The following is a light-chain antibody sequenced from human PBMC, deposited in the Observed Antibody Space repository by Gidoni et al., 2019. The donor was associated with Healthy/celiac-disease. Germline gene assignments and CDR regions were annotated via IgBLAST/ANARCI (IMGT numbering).Light chain of an antibody. Sequence: ALTQPASVSGSPGQSITISCTGTSSDVGGYNYVSWYQQHPGKAPKLMMYEVSNRPSGVSNRFSGSKSGNTASLTISGLQAEDEADYYCSSYTSSSTVVFGGGTKLTVL. J-gene: IGLJ2*01. V-gene: IGLV2-14*01. CDR2: EVS. CDR1: SSDVGGYNY. CDR3: SSYTSSSTVV.